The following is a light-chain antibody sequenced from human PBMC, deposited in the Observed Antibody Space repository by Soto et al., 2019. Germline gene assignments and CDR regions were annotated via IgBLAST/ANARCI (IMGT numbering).Light chain of an antibody. V-gene: IGLV2-14*01. CDR3: TSYTRNSAWV. CDR1: SSDVGGYNH. CDR2: DVS. Sequence: QSALTQPASVSGSPGQSITISCTGTSSDVGGYNHVSWYQQHPGTAPKVIIYDVSNRPSGVSNRFSGSKSGNTASLTISGLQAEDEADYYCTSYTRNSAWVFGGGTQLTVL. J-gene: IGLJ3*02.